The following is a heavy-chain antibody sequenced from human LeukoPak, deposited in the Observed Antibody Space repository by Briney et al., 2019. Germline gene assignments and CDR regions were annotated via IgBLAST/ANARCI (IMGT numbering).Heavy chain of an antibody. Sequence: SETLSLTCTVSGGSISSGGYYWSWIRQRPGKGLEWIGYIYYSGSTYYNTSLKSRVTISVDTSKNQFSLKLSSVTAADTAVYYCARGVGLRLRYFDCLSGVGVYFDYWGQGTLVTVSS. CDR3: ARGVGLRLRYFDCLSGVGVYFDY. CDR1: GGSISSGGYY. V-gene: IGHV4-31*03. D-gene: IGHD3-9*01. CDR2: IYYSGST. J-gene: IGHJ4*02.